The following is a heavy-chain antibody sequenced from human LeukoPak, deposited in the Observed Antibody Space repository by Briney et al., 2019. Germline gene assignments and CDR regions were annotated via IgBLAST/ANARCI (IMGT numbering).Heavy chain of an antibody. Sequence: GGSLRLSCAASAFTFSNAWMSWVRQAPGKGLEWVGRIKSNTDGGTTDFAAPVKGRFTISRDNSKNTLYLQMNSLRAEDTAVYYCARGGYYDSSGYYPTGVDYWGQGTLVTVSS. CDR1: AFTFSNAW. V-gene: IGHV3-15*01. D-gene: IGHD3-22*01. CDR2: IKSNTDGGTT. J-gene: IGHJ4*02. CDR3: ARGGYYDSSGYYPTGVDY.